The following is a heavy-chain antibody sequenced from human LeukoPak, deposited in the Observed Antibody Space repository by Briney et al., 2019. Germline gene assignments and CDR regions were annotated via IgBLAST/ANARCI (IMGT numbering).Heavy chain of an antibody. V-gene: IGHV3-23*01. Sequence: AGGSLRLSCTASGFAFDEHGMSWVRQVPGKGLEWVSTILASGGATYYADSVKGRFPISRDNSKNTLYLQMNSLRVEDTAVYYCAKGGGRPLGDAFDVWGQGTTVTVSS. D-gene: IGHD1-26*01. CDR3: AKGGGRPLGDAFDV. CDR2: ILASGGAT. J-gene: IGHJ3*01. CDR1: GFAFDEHG.